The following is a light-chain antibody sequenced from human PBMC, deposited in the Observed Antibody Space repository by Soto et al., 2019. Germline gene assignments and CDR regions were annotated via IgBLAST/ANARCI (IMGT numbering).Light chain of an antibody. CDR1: ISDVGSYDL. Sequence: LTQPASVSGSPGQSITISCTGTISDVGSYDLVSWYQQHPGKAPKLMIYEGSKRPSGVSSRFSGSKSGNTASLTISGLQAEDEADYYCCSYAGSSTSWVFGGGTKLTVL. V-gene: IGLV2-23*01. CDR3: CSYAGSSTSWV. CDR2: EGS. J-gene: IGLJ3*02.